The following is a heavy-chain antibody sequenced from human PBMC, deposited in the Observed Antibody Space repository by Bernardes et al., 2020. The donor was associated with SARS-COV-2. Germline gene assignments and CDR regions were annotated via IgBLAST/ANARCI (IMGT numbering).Heavy chain of an antibody. D-gene: IGHD2-2*01. CDR3: ARDLSLRRTPVVPAATIDY. CDR2: ISYDGSNK. Sequence: GGSLRLSCAASGFTFSSYAMHWVRQAPGKGLEWVAVISYDGSNKYYADSVKGRFTISRDNSKNTLYLQMNSLRAEDTAVYYCARDLSLRRTPVVPAATIDYWGQGTLVTVSS. V-gene: IGHV3-30*04. J-gene: IGHJ4*02. CDR1: GFTFSSYA.